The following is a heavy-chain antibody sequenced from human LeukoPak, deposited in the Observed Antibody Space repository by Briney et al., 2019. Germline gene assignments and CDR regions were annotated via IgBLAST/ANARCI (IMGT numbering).Heavy chain of an antibody. CDR2: IYPGDSDT. J-gene: IGHJ4*02. V-gene: IGHV5-51*01. CDR1: GYSFTSYW. CDR3: ARSPETYGDYAY. Sequence: KVSCKASGYSFTSYWIGWVRQMPGKGLEWMGIIYPGDSDTRYSPSFQGQVAISADKSISTAYLQWSSLKASDTAMYYCARSPETYGDYAYWGQGTLVTVSS. D-gene: IGHD4-17*01.